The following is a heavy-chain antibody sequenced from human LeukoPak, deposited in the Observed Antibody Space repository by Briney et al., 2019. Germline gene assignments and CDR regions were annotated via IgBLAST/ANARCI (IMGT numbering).Heavy chain of an antibody. CDR3: ARDYLADLYYYYMDV. J-gene: IGHJ6*03. CDR2: ISTYNGNT. V-gene: IGHV1-18*01. Sequence: ASAKVSCKASGYTFSSYGINWVRQAPGQGLEWMGWISTYNGNTNYAQILQGRVTMTADTSSTTAYMELGSLRSDDTAVYYCARDYLADLYYYYMDVWGKGTTVTVSS. CDR1: GYTFSSYG.